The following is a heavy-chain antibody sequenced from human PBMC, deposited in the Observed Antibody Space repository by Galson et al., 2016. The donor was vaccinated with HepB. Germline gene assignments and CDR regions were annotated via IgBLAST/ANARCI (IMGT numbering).Heavy chain of an antibody. V-gene: IGHV3-23*01. CDR2: ITGSGAKT. CDR1: GFTFSIYS. J-gene: IGHJ5*02. D-gene: IGHD6-6*01. CDR3: VKWTRSSLFDP. Sequence: SLRLSCAASGFTFSIYSMVWVRQAPGKGLEWVSDITGSGAKTYYADSVKGRFTISRDNSKNTLYLQMNSLRVEEPAVYYCVKWTRSSLFDPWGQGTLVTVSS.